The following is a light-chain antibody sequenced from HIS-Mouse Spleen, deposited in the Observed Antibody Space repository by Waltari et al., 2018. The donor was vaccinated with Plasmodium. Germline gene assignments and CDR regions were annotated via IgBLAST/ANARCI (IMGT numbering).Light chain of an antibody. J-gene: IGKJ2*01. V-gene: IGKV3-15*01. CDR1: QSVSSN. CDR3: QQYNNSRST. Sequence: EIVMTQSPATLSVSPGERATLSCRASQSVSSNLAWYQQKPGQAPRLLIYGASTRATGIPARFSGSGSGTEFTLTISSLQSEDFAVYYCQQYNNSRSTFGPGTKVEIK. CDR2: GAS.